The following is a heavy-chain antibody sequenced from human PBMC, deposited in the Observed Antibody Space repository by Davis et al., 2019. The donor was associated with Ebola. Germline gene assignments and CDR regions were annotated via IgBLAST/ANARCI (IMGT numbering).Heavy chain of an antibody. CDR1: GYTFSIYG. D-gene: IGHD3-10*01. Sequence: ASVKVSCKASGYTFSIYGLSWVRQAPGQGLEWMGWINPYNGNTDYAQKFQGRVTVSTDTATSTAYMDLRSLRSDDTAVYYCARDIGYSFGSGSYSKYDYWGQGTLVTVSS. CDR2: INPYNGNT. CDR3: ARDIGYSFGSGSYSKYDY. J-gene: IGHJ4*02. V-gene: IGHV1-18*01.